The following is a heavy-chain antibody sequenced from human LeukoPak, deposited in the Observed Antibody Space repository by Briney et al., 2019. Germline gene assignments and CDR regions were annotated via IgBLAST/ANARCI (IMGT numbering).Heavy chain of an antibody. V-gene: IGHV3-23*01. CDR3: AKEGGTGTRFDY. J-gene: IGHJ4*02. D-gene: IGHD1-7*01. CDR2: ISGSGTGT. Sequence: GGSLRLSCAASGFTFSSSAMSWVRQAPGKGLYWVSAISGSGTGTYYADSVKGRFTISRDNSKNTLYLQMNSLRAEDTAVYYCAKEGGTGTRFDYWGQRTLVTVSS. CDR1: GFTFSSSA.